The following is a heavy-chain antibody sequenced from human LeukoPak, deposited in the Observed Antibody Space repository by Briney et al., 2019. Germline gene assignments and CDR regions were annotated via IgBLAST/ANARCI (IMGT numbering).Heavy chain of an antibody. V-gene: IGHV3-11*01. CDR1: GFTFSDYY. CDR2: ISSSGSTI. Sequence: KSGGSLRLSCAASGFTFSDYYMSWIRQAPGKGLEWVSYISSSGSTIYYADSVKGRFTISRDNAKNSLYLQMNSLRAEDTAVYYLVLSYYYFWSGLLWLDAWGQGTLVTVSS. D-gene: IGHD3-3*01. CDR3: VLSYYYFWSGLLWLDA. J-gene: IGHJ5*02.